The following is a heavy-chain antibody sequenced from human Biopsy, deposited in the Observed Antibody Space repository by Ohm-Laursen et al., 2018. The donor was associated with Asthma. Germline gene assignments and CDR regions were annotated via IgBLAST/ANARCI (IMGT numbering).Heavy chain of an antibody. V-gene: IGHV1-2*06. J-gene: IGHJ5*02. CDR1: GYSFTDYH. CDR3: ARVQKSPGDRWFDP. D-gene: IGHD7-27*01. CDR2: ITPTSGGT. Sequence: SVKVSCKTSGYSFTDYHLHWVRQAPGQGLEWMGRITPTSGGTIYAQKFQGRVTMTRDTSISTAYMELSRLTSDDTAVYYCARVQKSPGDRWFDPWGQGTLVTVSS.